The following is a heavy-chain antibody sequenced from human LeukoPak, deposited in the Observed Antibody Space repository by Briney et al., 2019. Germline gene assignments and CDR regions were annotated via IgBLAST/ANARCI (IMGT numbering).Heavy chain of an antibody. V-gene: IGHV3-23*01. CDR1: GFTFSSYA. D-gene: IGHD3-3*01. J-gene: IGHJ4*02. CDR2: ISGSGGST. CDR3: AKDGGLLEWLSVQYYFDY. Sequence: GGSLRLSCAASGFTFSSYAMSWVRQAPGKGLEWVSAISGSGGSTYYADSVKGRFTISRDNSKNTLYLQMNSLRAEDTAVYYCAKDGGLLEWLSVQYYFDYWGQGTLVTVSS.